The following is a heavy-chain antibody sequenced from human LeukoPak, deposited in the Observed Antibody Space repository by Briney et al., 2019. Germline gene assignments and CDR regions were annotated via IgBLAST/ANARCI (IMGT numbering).Heavy chain of an antibody. CDR3: ARRWTGDAFDI. CDR2: IYYSGST. D-gene: IGHD3/OR15-3a*01. Sequence: PSETLSLTCTVSGGSISSYYWSWIRQPPGKGLEWIGHIYYSGSTNYNPSLKSRVTISVDTSKNQFSLKLSSVTAADTAVYYCARRWTGDAFDIWGQGTMVTVSS. CDR1: GGSISSYY. J-gene: IGHJ3*02. V-gene: IGHV4-59*01.